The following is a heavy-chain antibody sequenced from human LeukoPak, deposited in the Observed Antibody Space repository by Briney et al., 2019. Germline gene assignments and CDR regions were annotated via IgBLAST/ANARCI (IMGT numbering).Heavy chain of an antibody. CDR2: INHSGST. CDR3: ATVLRNYYYYMDV. V-gene: IGHV4-34*01. Sequence: SETLSLTCAVYGGSFSGYYWSWIRQPPGKGLEWIGEINHSGSTNYNPSLKSRVTISVDTSKNQFSLKLSSVTAADTAVYYCATVLRNYYYYMDVWGKGTTVTISS. CDR1: GGSFSGYY. J-gene: IGHJ6*03. D-gene: IGHD2-8*02.